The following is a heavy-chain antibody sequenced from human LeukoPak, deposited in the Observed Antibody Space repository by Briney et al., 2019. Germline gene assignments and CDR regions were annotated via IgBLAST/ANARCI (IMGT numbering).Heavy chain of an antibody. CDR3: ARHRGCSSTSCYLDY. D-gene: IGHD2-2*01. CDR2: IYHSGST. J-gene: IGHJ4*02. Sequence: SETLSLTCAVSGYSISSGYYWGWIRQPPGKGLEWIGSIYHSGSTYYNPSLKRRVTISVDTSKNQFSLKLSSVTAADTAVYYCARHRGCSSTSCYLDYWGQGTLVTVSS. V-gene: IGHV4-38-2*01. CDR1: GYSISSGYY.